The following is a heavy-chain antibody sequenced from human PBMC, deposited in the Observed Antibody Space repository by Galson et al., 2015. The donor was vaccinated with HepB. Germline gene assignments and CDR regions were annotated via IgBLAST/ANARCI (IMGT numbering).Heavy chain of an antibody. CDR2: ISADGNHS. CDR1: GFTFSNYA. Sequence: SLRLSCAASGFTFSNYAMHWVRQAPGKGLEWVAVISADGNHSLNADSVKGRFTVSRDNSKNTLYLQMNRLTTEDTAVFYCARDPFYYQSSGFYSHFDPWGQGTLVTVSS. D-gene: IGHD3-22*01. V-gene: IGHV3-30-3*01. CDR3: ARDPFYYQSSGFYSHFDP. J-gene: IGHJ5*02.